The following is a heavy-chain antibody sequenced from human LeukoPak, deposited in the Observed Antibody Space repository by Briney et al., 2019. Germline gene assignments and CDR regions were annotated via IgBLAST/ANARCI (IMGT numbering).Heavy chain of an antibody. D-gene: IGHD4-11*01. CDR3: AREGTVTGGFDY. J-gene: IGHJ4*02. CDR1: GYSISSGYY. V-gene: IGHV4-38-2*02. CDR2: IYTSGST. Sequence: SETLSLTCTVSGYSISSGYYWGWIRQPPGKGLEWIGYIYTSGSTNYNPSLKSRVTISVDTSKNQFSLKLSSVTAADTAVYYCAREGTVTGGFDYWGQGTLVTVSS.